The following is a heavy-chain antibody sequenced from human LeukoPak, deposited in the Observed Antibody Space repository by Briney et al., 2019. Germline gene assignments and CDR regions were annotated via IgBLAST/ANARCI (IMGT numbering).Heavy chain of an antibody. V-gene: IGHV3-53*04. CDR2: IYSGGST. J-gene: IGHJ4*02. CDR3: ARVGDSSGYLGYFDY. CDR1: GFTVSSNY. Sequence: GGSLRLSCAASGFTVSSNYMSWVRQAPGKGLEWVSVIYSGGSTYYADSVKGRFTISRHNSKNTLDLQMNSLRAEDTAVYYCARVGDSSGYLGYFDYWGQGTLVTVSS. D-gene: IGHD3-22*01.